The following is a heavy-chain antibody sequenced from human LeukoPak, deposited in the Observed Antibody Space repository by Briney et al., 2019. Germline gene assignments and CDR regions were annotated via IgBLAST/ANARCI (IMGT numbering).Heavy chain of an antibody. CDR1: AYSISSGYY. V-gene: IGHV4-38-2*02. J-gene: IGHJ6*03. CDR2: IYYSGST. Sequence: PSETLSLTCTVSAYSISSGYYWGWIRQPPGKGLEWIGSIYYSGSTYYNPSLKSRVTISVDTSKNQFSLKLRSVTAADTAVYYCARGVYDYVWGSRYYYMDVWGKGTTVTVSS. CDR3: ARGVYDYVWGSRYYYMDV. D-gene: IGHD3-16*01.